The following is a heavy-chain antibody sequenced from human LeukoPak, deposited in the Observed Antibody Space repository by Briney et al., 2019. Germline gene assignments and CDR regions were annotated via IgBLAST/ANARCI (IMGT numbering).Heavy chain of an antibody. J-gene: IGHJ4*02. D-gene: IGHD5-18*01. CDR2: IYYSGST. CDR3: ARRDRYSYASGFDY. V-gene: IGHV4-59*01. Sequence: KASETLSLTCTVSGGSISSYYWSWIRQPPGKGLEWIGYIYYSGSTHYNPSLKSRVTISVDTSKNQFFLKLSSVTAADTAVYYCARRDRYSYASGFDYWGQGTLVTVSS. CDR1: GGSISSYY.